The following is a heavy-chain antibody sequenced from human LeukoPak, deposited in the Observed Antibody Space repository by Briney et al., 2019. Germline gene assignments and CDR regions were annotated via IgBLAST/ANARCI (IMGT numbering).Heavy chain of an antibody. V-gene: IGHV4-38-2*01. Sequence: PSETLSLTCAVSGYSISSGHYWGWIRQPPGKGLEWIGNMYHSGTTYYNPSLKRRVSISVDTFENQLSLKFTSVTAADTAVYYCARGERYCSRTSCYYFYLDVWGKGTTVTVSS. CDR3: ARGERYCSRTSCYYFYLDV. J-gene: IGHJ6*03. CDR1: GYSISSGHY. CDR2: MYHSGTT. D-gene: IGHD2-2*01.